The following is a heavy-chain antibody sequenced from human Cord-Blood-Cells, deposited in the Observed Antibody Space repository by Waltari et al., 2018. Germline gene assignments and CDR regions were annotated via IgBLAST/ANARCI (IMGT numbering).Heavy chain of an antibody. J-gene: IGHJ3*02. CDR3: AKEGGQWLVLNAFDI. V-gene: IGHV3-30*18. Sequence: SYGMPRVRQAPGKGLEWVAVISYDGSNKYYADSVKGRFTISRDNSKNTLYLQMNSLRAEDTAVYYCAKEGGQWLVLNAFDIWGQGTMVTVSS. CDR1: SYG. D-gene: IGHD6-19*01. CDR2: ISYDGSNK.